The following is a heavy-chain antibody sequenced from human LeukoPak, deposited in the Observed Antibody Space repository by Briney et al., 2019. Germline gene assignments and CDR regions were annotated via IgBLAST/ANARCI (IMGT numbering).Heavy chain of an antibody. J-gene: IGHJ4*02. Sequence: PGGSLRLSCAASGFTFSNHWMNWVRRAPGKGLEWVANIKQDGSEKNYVDSVKGRFTISRDNAKNSLYLQVNSLRDEDTAVYYCARGGGWLTDYWGQGTLVTVSS. D-gene: IGHD3-22*01. CDR3: ARGGGWLTDY. V-gene: IGHV3-7*01. CDR1: GFTFSNHW. CDR2: IKQDGSEK.